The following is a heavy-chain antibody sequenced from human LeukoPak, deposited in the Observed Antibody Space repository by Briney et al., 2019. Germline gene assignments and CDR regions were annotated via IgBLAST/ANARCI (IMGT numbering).Heavy chain of an antibody. J-gene: IGHJ5*02. V-gene: IGHV3-21*01. CDR1: GFTFSSYS. Sequence: PGGSLRLSCAASGFTFSSYSMNWVRQAPGKGLEWVSSISISSSYIYYADSVKGRFTISRDNPKNSLYLQMNSLRAEDTAVYYCARDYGGNGRGDNWFDPWGQGTLVTVSS. CDR2: ISISSSYI. D-gene: IGHD4-23*01. CDR3: ARDYGGNGRGDNWFDP.